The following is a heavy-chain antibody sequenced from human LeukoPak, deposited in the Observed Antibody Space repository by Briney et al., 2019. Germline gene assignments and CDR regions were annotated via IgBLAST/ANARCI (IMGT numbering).Heavy chain of an antibody. CDR2: IYPGDSDT. CDR3: ARPRSGSYFDAFDI. V-gene: IGHV5-51*01. J-gene: IGHJ3*02. CDR1: GYTFTSYW. D-gene: IGHD1-26*01. Sequence: KVSCKASGYTFTSYWIGWVRQMPGKGLEWMGIIYPGDSDTRYSPSFQGQVTISADKSISTAYLQWSSLKASDTAMYYCARPRSGSYFDAFDIWGQGTMVTVSS.